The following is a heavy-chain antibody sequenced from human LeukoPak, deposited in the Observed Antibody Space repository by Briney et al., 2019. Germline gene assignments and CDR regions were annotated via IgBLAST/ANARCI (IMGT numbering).Heavy chain of an antibody. CDR3: AKVTGDQGPYFDY. CDR1: GFTFNSYN. J-gene: IGHJ4*02. D-gene: IGHD7-27*01. V-gene: IGHV3-23*01. CDR2: ISGSGGST. Sequence: GGSLRLSCAASGFTFNSYNMNWVRQAPGKGLEWVSAISGSGGSTYYADSVKGRFTISRDNSKNTLYLQMNSLRAEDTAVYYCAKVTGDQGPYFDYWGQGTLVTVSS.